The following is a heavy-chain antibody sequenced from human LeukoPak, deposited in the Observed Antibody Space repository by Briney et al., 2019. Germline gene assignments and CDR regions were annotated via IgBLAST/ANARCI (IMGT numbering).Heavy chain of an antibody. CDR1: GFTFSSYA. D-gene: IGHD3-10*01. J-gene: IGHJ4*02. CDR2: ISGGNGAT. V-gene: IGHV3-23*01. CDR3: AKSYYYGSGSPSLDY. Sequence: PGGSLRLSCAASGFTFSSYAMTWLRQAPGKGLEWVSGISGGNGATYYADSVKGRFTISTDNSKNTLYLQMNSLRVEDTAVYYCAKSYYYGSGSPSLDYWGQGTLVTVSS.